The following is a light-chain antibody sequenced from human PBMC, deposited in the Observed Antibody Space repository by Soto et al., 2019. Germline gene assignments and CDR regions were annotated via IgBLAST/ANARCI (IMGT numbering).Light chain of an antibody. CDR1: SIDVGGTNH. J-gene: IGLJ1*01. CDR3: CSYTSFSTYV. V-gene: IGLV2-14*03. Sequence: QSVLTQPASVSGSPGQSSTISFSGTSIDVGGTNHVSWYLQHPGEAPKLIMYDVSNRPSGVSDRFFGSKADNTATLTVSGLQAEDEADYYCCSYTSFSTYVFGTGTKVTVL. CDR2: DVS.